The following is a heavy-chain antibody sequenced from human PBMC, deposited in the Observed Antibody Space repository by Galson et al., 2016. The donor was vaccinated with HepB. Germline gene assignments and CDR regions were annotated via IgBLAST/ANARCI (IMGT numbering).Heavy chain of an antibody. D-gene: IGHD6-6*01. CDR2: IKQDGSKK. V-gene: IGHV3-7*01. J-gene: IGHJ5*02. Sequence: SLRLSCAASGFTFSAYYMSWFRQAPGKGLEWVANIKQDGSKKEYVDSVKGRFTISRDNAEKALYLQMSSLTAEDTAVYYCARESIGGFDPWGQGTLVTVSS. CDR1: GFTFSAYY. CDR3: ARESIGGFDP.